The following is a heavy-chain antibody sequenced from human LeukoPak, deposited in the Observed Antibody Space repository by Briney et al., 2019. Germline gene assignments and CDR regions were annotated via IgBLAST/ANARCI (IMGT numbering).Heavy chain of an antibody. CDR1: GFTFSGSA. CDR2: IRSKANSYAT. Sequence: GGSLRLXCAASGFTFSGSAMHWVRQASGKGLEWVGRIRSKANSYATAYAASVKGRFTISRDDSKNTAYLQMNSLKTEDTAVYYCTRRYCSSTSCYTDYWGQGTLVTVSS. CDR3: TRRYCSSTSCYTDY. V-gene: IGHV3-73*01. J-gene: IGHJ4*02. D-gene: IGHD2-2*02.